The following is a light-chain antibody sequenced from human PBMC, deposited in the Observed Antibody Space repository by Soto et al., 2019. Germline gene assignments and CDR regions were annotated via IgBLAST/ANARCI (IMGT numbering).Light chain of an antibody. CDR1: QSVRGN. Sequence: EIVITQSPTTLPVSPGERATLSCRASQSVRGNLAWYQQKPGQSPRLLIYGASSRATGIPARFSGSGSGTEFTLTISSLQSEDFAVYYCQQYNNWPFITFGQGTRLEIK. V-gene: IGKV3-15*01. CDR3: QQYNNWPFIT. CDR2: GAS. J-gene: IGKJ5*01.